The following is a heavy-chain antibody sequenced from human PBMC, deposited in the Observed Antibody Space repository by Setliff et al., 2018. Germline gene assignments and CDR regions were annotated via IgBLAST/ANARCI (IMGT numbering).Heavy chain of an antibody. J-gene: IGHJ6*03. CDR2: IYTSWST. CDR3: ARMSGFQYMDV. V-gene: IGHV4-61*09. CDR1: GDSISSRTYY. Sequence: PSETLSLTCTVSGDSISSRTYYWGWVRQPAGKGLEWIGQIYTSWSTIYNPSLRSRLTISLDTSKNQFSLSLNSVTAADTAVYFCARMSGFQYMDVWGKGTTVTVSS. D-gene: IGHD3-3*01.